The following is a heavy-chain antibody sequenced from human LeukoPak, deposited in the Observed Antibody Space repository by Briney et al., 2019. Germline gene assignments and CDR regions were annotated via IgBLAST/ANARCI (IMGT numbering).Heavy chain of an antibody. V-gene: IGHV1-18*01. CDR2: ISAYNGNT. CDR3: AREEGRYFDWSNHDAFDI. D-gene: IGHD3-9*01. J-gene: IGHJ3*02. Sequence: ASVTVSCKASGYTFTSYGISWVRQAPGQGLEWMGWISAYNGNTNYAQKLQGRVTMTTDTSTSTAYMELRSLRSDDTAVYYCAREEGRYFDWSNHDAFDIWGQGTMVTVSS. CDR1: GYTFTSYG.